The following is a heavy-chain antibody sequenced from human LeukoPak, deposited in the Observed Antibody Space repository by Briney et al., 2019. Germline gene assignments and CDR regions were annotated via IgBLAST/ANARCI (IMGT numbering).Heavy chain of an antibody. CDR3: ARTYGSNYYGMDV. Sequence: SETLSLTCTVSGYSISSGYYWGWIRQPPGKGLEWIGSIYHSGSTYYNPSLKSRVTISVDTSKNQFSLKLSSVTAADTAVYYCARTYGSNYYGMDVWGQGTTVTVSS. V-gene: IGHV4-38-2*02. CDR2: IYHSGST. J-gene: IGHJ6*02. CDR1: GYSISSGYY. D-gene: IGHD3-10*01.